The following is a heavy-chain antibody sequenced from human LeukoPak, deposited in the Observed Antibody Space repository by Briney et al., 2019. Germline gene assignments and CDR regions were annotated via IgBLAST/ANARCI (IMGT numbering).Heavy chain of an antibody. J-gene: IGHJ4*02. V-gene: IGHV4-31*03. D-gene: IGHD3-10*01. CDR3: ARGEGSGSYYKPFDY. CDR1: GGSIRSGGYY. CDR2: IYYSGST. Sequence: SETLSLTCTVSGGSIRSGGYYWSWIRQHPGKGLEWIGYIYYSGSTYYNPSLKSRVTISVDTSKNQFSLKLSSVTAADTAVYYCARGEGSGSYYKPFDYWGQGTLVTVSS.